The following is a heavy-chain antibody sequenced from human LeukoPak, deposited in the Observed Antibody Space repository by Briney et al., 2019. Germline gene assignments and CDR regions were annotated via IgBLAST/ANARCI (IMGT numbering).Heavy chain of an antibody. J-gene: IGHJ3*02. V-gene: IGHV4-59*01. D-gene: IGHD3-22*01. CDR1: GGSISSYY. CDR2: IYYSGST. CDR3: ARDYVNYYDSSGYYDAFDI. Sequence: PSETLSLTCTVSGGSISSYYWSWIRQPPGKGLEWIGYIYYSGSTNYNPSLKSRVTISVDTSKNQFSLKLSSVTAADTAVYYCARDYVNYYDSSGYYDAFDIWGQGTMVTVSS.